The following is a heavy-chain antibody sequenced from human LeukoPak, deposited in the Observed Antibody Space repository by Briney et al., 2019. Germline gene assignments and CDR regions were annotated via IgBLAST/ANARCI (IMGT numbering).Heavy chain of an antibody. V-gene: IGHV3-9*01. CDR1: GFTFEDYA. CDR3: AKDTQMYYYYGMDV. Sequence: GGYLRLSCAASGFTFEDYAMHWVRQAPGKGLEWLSGISRSSGTIGYADSVKGRFTISRDNAKNSLHLQMNSLRAEDTALYYCAKDTQMYYYYGMDVWGQGTTVTVSS. J-gene: IGHJ6*02. CDR2: ISRSSGTI.